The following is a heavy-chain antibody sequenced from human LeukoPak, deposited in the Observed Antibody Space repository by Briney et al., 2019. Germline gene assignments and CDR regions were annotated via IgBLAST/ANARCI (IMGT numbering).Heavy chain of an antibody. J-gene: IGHJ4*02. CDR2: INHSGST. CDR1: GGSFSGYY. D-gene: IGHD7-27*01. V-gene: IGHV4-34*01. CDR3: ARGPWVDY. Sequence: PSETLSLTCAVYGGSFSGYYWSWIRQPPGKGLEWIGEINHSGSTNYNPSLKSRVTISVDTSKNQFSLKLSSVTAADTAVYYCARGPWVDYWGRGTLVTVSS.